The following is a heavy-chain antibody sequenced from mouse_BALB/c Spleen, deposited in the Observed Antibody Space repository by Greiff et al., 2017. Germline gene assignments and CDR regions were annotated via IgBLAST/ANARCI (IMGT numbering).Heavy chain of an antibody. V-gene: IGHV1-14*01. D-gene: IGHD2-2*01. CDR2: FNPYNGGT. CDR1: GYTFTSYV. Sequence: EVKLQQSGPELVKPGASVKMSCKASGYTFTSYVMHWVKQKPGQGLEWIGFFNPYNGGTKYNEKFKGKATLTSDKSSSTAYMELSSLTSEDSAVYYCTRGVYYGYEFAYWGQGTLVTVSA. CDR3: TRGVYYGYEFAY. J-gene: IGHJ3*01.